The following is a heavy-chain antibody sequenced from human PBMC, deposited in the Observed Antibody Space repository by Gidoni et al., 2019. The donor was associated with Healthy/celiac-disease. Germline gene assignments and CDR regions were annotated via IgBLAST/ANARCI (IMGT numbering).Heavy chain of an antibody. D-gene: IGHD6-13*01. CDR2: IYYSGST. Sequence: QLQLQESGPGLVKPSETLSLTCTVSGGSISSSSYYWGWIRQPPGKGLEWIGSIYYSGSTYYNPSLKSRVTISVDTSKNQFSLKLSSVTAADTAVYYCARSGIIAAASSFDYWGQGTLVTVSS. V-gene: IGHV4-39*01. CDR3: ARSGIIAAASSFDY. J-gene: IGHJ4*02. CDR1: GGSISSSSYY.